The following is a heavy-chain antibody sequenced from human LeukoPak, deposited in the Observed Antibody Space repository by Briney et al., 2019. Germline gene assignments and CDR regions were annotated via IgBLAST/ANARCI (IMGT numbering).Heavy chain of an antibody. CDR3: AKRGSGYPSDH. D-gene: IGHD5-12*01. Sequence: SGTLSLTCAVSGGSISSTNWWSWVRPPPGKGLEWIGEIYHSGSTNYNPSLKSRVTISVDKTKNHFSLKLSSVTAADTAVYYCAKRGSGYPSDHWGQGTLVTVSS. J-gene: IGHJ4*02. CDR1: GGSISSTNW. CDR2: IYHSGST. V-gene: IGHV4-4*02.